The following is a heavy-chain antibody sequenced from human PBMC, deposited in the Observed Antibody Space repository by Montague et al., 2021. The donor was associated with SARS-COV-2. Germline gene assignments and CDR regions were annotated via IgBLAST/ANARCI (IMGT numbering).Heavy chain of an antibody. D-gene: IGHD3-10*01. V-gene: IGHV3-30*18. J-gene: IGHJ4*02. CDR2: ISYDGSIQ. CDR3: AKDATIFWFERGRGTFDH. Sequence: SLRLSCAASGFTFNNFGMHWVRQAPGQGLEWVAVISYDGSIQYYADSVKGRFTISRDWNKNTLYLQMSCLRPEDTAVYYCAKDATIFWFERGRGTFDHWGQGTLVAVSS. CDR1: GFTFNNFG.